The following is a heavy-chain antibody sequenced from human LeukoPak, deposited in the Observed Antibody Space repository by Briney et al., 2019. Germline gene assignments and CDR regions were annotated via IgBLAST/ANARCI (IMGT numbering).Heavy chain of an antibody. J-gene: IGHJ4*02. CDR2: IYYSGST. CDR3: ARAETDYYDSSGPLFDY. V-gene: IGHV4-59*08. D-gene: IGHD3-22*01. CDR1: GGSISSYY. Sequence: SETLSLTCSVSGGSISSYYWSWIRQPPGKGLEWIGYIYYSGSTNYNPPLKSRVTISVDTSKTQFSLKLSSVTAADTAVYYCARAETDYYDSSGPLFDYWGQGTLVTVSS.